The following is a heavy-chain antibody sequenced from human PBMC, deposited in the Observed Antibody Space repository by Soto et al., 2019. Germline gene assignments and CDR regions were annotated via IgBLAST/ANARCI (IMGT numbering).Heavy chain of an antibody. V-gene: IGHV4-39*07. CDR1: GGSISSSSYY. Sequence: SETLSLTCTVSGGSISSSSYYWGWIRQPPGKGLEWIGSIYYSGSTYYNPSLKSRVTISVDTSKNQFSLKLSSVTAADTAVYYCARFPPAYCGGDCYSDYWGQGTLVTVSS. J-gene: IGHJ4*02. CDR2: IYYSGST. CDR3: ARFPPAYCGGDCYSDY. D-gene: IGHD2-21*02.